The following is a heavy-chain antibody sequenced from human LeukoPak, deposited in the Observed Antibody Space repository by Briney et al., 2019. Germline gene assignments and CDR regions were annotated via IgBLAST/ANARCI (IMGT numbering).Heavy chain of an antibody. Sequence: SETLSLTCGVSGVPFSNYYWSWVRQSPTQGLEWIGEINHSGYTNYNPSLKSRVTMSIDTSKNQFSLKLTSVTAADAGVYYCTRAVAGHPDWGQGTLFTVSS. V-gene: IGHV4-34*01. J-gene: IGHJ4*02. D-gene: IGHD6-19*01. CDR2: INHSGYT. CDR3: TRAVAGHPD. CDR1: GVPFSNYY.